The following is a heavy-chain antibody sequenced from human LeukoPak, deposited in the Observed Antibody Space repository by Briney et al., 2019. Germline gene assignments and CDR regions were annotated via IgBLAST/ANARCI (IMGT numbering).Heavy chain of an antibody. CDR1: GYTFSSYG. D-gene: IGHD1-14*01. V-gene: IGHV1-69*13. CDR2: IIPIFGTA. CDR3: ARDRITRGGFDY. Sequence: ASVKVSCKASGYTFSSYGISWVRQAPGQGLEWMGGIIPIFGTANYAQKFQGRVTITADESTSTAYMELSSLRSEDTAVYYCARDRITRGGFDYWGQGTLVTVSS. J-gene: IGHJ4*02.